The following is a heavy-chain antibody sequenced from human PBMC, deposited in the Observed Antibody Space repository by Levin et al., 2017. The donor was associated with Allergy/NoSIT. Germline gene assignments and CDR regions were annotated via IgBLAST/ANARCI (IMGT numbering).Heavy chain of an antibody. D-gene: IGHD2-2*01. CDR3: ARVPLKYCSSTSCYPQAYYMDV. CDR2: INHSGST. Sequence: SCAVYGGSFSGYYWSWIRQPPGKGLEWIGEINHSGSTNYNPSLKSRVTISVDTSKNQFSLKLSSVTAADTAVYYCARVPLKYCSSTSCYPQAYYMDVWGKGTTVTVSS. CDR1: GGSFSGYY. V-gene: IGHV4-34*01. J-gene: IGHJ6*03.